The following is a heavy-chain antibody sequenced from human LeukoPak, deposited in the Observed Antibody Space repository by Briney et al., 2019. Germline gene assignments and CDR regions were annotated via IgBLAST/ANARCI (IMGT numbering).Heavy chain of an antibody. CDR2: IIPIFGTA. Sequence: SVKVSCKSSGGTFISYAISWVRQAPGQGLEWMGRIIPIFGTANYAQKFQGRVTITTDESTSTAYMELSSLRSEDTAVYYCASRNYDFWSAPRGYYYYYMDVWGKGTTVTVSS. V-gene: IGHV1-69*05. D-gene: IGHD3-3*01. J-gene: IGHJ6*03. CDR1: GGTFISYA. CDR3: ASRNYDFWSAPRGYYYYYMDV.